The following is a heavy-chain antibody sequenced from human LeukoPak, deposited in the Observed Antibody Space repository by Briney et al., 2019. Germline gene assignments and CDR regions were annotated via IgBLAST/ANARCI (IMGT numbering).Heavy chain of an antibody. J-gene: IGHJ5*02. CDR1: GYTFTSYG. CDR2: ISAYNGNT. CDR3: VYYYDGDWFDP. V-gene: IGHV1-18*01. D-gene: IGHD3-22*01. Sequence: ASVKVSCKASGYTFTSYGISWVRQAPGQGLEWMGWISAYNGNTNYAQKLQGRVTMTTDTSTSTAYMELRSLRSDDTAVCYCVYYYDGDWFDPWGQGTLVTVSS.